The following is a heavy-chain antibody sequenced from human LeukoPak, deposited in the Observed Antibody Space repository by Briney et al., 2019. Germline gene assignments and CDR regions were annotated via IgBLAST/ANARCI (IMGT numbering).Heavy chain of an antibody. CDR2: ISGSGGIT. J-gene: IGHJ4*02. D-gene: IGHD3-3*01. CDR3: AKGYSGITIFGVYYFDY. CDR1: GFTFSNAC. Sequence: PGGSLRLSCAASGFTFSNACMSWVRQAPGKGLEWVSGISGSGGITYYADSVKGRFTISKDNSKSTMYLQMNSLRAEDTAIYYCAKGYSGITIFGVYYFDYWGQGTLVTVSS. V-gene: IGHV3-23*01.